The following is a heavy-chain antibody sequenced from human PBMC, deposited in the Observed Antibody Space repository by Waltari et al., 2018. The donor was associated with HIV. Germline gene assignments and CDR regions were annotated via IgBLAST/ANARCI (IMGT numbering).Heavy chain of an antibody. CDR2: ISATGTTI. D-gene: IGHD2-15*01. V-gene: IGHV3-48*01. CDR3: ARCETVVTPFINKYLGLDV. CDR1: GFTFSDYS. Sequence: EVQLVESGGTLVQPGGSLRLSCLASGFTFSDYSMNWVRLGPGKGLEWVAYISATGTTIFYANSVKGRFTVSRDNVENSLYLDMSSLRAEDTGDYYCARCETVVTPFINKYLGLDVWGPGTTVTVSS. J-gene: IGHJ6*02.